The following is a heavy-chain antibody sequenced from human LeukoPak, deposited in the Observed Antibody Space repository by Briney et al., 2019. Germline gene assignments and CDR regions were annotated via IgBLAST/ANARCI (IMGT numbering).Heavy chain of an antibody. Sequence: KSSETLSLTCAVSGGSISSGGYSWSWIRQPPGKGLEWIGYIYYSGSTNYNPSLKSRVTISVDTSKNQFSLKLSSVTAADTAVYYCARGSRDGYKDYWGQGTLVTVSS. D-gene: IGHD5-24*01. CDR2: IYYSGST. V-gene: IGHV4-61*08. CDR1: GGSISSGGYS. J-gene: IGHJ4*02. CDR3: ARGSRDGYKDY.